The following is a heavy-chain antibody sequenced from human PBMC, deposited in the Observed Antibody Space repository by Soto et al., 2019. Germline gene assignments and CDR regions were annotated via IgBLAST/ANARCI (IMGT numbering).Heavy chain of an antibody. CDR3: ARWHQLRIDY. Sequence: PSETLSLTCTVSGGSISSYYWSWIRQPPGKGLEWIGYIYYSGSTNYNPSLKSRVTISVDTSKNQFSLKLSSVTAADTAVYYCARWHQLRIDYWGRGTLVTVSS. CDR1: GGSISSYY. V-gene: IGHV4-59*01. D-gene: IGHD2-2*01. J-gene: IGHJ4*02. CDR2: IYYSGST.